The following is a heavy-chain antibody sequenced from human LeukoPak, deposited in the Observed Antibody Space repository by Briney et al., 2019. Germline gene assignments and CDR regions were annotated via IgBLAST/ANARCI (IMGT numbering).Heavy chain of an antibody. D-gene: IGHD7-27*01. Sequence: SETLSLTCAVSGGSFSTYYWSWIRQPPGKGLEWIGFIYYTGTTNYNPSLKSRVTISVDTSKNQFSLKLSSVTAADTAVYYCASSMYMGNFDYWGQGTLVTVSS. V-gene: IGHV4-59*01. J-gene: IGHJ4*02. CDR1: GGSFSTYY. CDR2: IYYTGTT. CDR3: ASSMYMGNFDY.